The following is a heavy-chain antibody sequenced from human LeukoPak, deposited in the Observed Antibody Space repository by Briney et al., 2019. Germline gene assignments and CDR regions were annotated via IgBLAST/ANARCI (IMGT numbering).Heavy chain of an antibody. J-gene: IGHJ4*02. CDR3: ARAARQVTMIVVVLDYFDY. Sequence: GGSLRLSCAASGFTFSSYAMRWVRQAPGKGLEWVALIWNDGSNKYYADSVKGRFTISRDNSKNTLYLQMNSLRIEDTAVYYCARAARQVTMIVVVLDYFDYWGQGTLVTVSS. D-gene: IGHD3-22*01. CDR2: IWNDGSNK. V-gene: IGHV3-33*01. CDR1: GFTFSSYA.